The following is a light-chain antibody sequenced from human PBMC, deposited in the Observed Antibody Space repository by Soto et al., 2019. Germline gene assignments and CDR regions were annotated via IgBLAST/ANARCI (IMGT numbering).Light chain of an antibody. Sequence: IATTQSPLSLPVIIGYTGQSSFSSTHGVLHSNGYNYVDWYLQKPGQSRQLLIYLGSDRASGVPDRFSGSGSGTDFTLKISRVEAEDVGVYYCMQALQTPLAFGQCTKVDIK. J-gene: IGKJ1*01. V-gene: IGKV2-28*01. CDR2: LGS. CDR1: HGVLHSNGYNY. CDR3: MQALQTPLA.